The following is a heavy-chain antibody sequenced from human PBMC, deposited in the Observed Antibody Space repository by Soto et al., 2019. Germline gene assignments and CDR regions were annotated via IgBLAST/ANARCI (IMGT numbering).Heavy chain of an antibody. J-gene: IGHJ3*02. CDR3: ARELVKANDAFDI. CDR2: IIPNLGIA. Sequence: SVKVSCKASGGTFSSYTISWVRQAPGQGLEWMGRIIPNLGIANYAQKFQGRVTITADKSTSTAYMELSSLRSEDTAVYYCARELVKANDAFDIWGQGTMVTVSS. V-gene: IGHV1-69*04. D-gene: IGHD3-9*01. CDR1: GGTFSSYT.